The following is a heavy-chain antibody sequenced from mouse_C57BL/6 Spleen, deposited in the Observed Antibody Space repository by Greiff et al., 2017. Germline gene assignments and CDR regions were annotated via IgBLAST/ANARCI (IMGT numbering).Heavy chain of an antibody. CDR1: GFSLTSYG. J-gene: IGHJ4*01. V-gene: IGHV2-4*01. D-gene: IGHD4-1*01. CDR2: IWRGGST. CDR3: ATNEEDAMDY. Sequence: VQLQESGPGLVQPSQCLSITCTVSGFSLTSYGVHWVSQPPGKGLEWMGVIWRGGSTDDNADFISRLSISKENSKSQVFCKMNSLQAADTAVYYCATNEEDAMDYWGQGTSVTVSS.